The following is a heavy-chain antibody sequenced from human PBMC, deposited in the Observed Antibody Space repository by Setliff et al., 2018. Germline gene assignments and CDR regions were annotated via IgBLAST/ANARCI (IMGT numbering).Heavy chain of an antibody. J-gene: IGHJ4*02. Sequence: GASVKVSCKVSGYTFTVYTMNWVRQAPGQGLEWMGWINTNTGNPTYAQGFTGRFVFSLDTSVSTAYLQISSLKAEDTAVYYCARAWYYNFWSGSQIEYWGQGALVTVSS. CDR3: ARAWYYNFWSGSQIEY. V-gene: IGHV7-4-1*02. D-gene: IGHD3-3*01. CDR2: INTNTGNP. CDR1: GYTFTVYT.